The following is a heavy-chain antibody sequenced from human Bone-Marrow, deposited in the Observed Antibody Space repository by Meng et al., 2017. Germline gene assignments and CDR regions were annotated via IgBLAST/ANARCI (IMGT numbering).Heavy chain of an antibody. CDR3: ARDDYGDYRWFDP. Sequence: VQLVDSGGGLFKPGGSLRLSCAASGFTFSSYSMNWVRQAPGKGLEWVSSISSSSSYIYYADSVKGRFTISRDNAKNSLYLQMNSLRAEDTAVYYCARDDYGDYRWFDPWGQGTLVTASS. V-gene: IGHV3-21*01. D-gene: IGHD4-17*01. CDR1: GFTFSSYS. J-gene: IGHJ5*02. CDR2: ISSSSSYI.